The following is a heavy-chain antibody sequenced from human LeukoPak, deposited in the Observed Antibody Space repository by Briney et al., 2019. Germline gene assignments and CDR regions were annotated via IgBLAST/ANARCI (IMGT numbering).Heavy chain of an antibody. Sequence: SETLSLTCTVSGGSITSYYWSWIRQPPGKGLEWVGYIYYSGSTNYNPSLKSRVTISVDTSKNQFSLKLSSVTAADPAVYYCARDPSFTAGYFDYWGQGTLVTVSS. CDR3: ARDPSFTAGYFDY. CDR2: IYYSGST. D-gene: IGHD3-16*01. J-gene: IGHJ4*02. V-gene: IGHV4-59*01. CDR1: GGSITSYY.